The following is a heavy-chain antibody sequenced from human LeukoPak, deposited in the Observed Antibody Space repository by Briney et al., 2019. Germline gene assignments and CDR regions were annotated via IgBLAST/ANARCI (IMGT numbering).Heavy chain of an antibody. CDR2: ISGSGGST. V-gene: IGHV3-23*01. CDR3: AKPGDCSDTSCWRDY. Sequence: TGGSLRLSCAASGFTFSSYAMSWVRQAPGKGLEWVSAISGSGGSTYYADSVKGRFTISRDNSKNTLSLQMNSLRAEDTAVYYCAKPGDCSDTSCWRDYWGQGTLVTVSS. D-gene: IGHD2-2*01. J-gene: IGHJ4*02. CDR1: GFTFSSYA.